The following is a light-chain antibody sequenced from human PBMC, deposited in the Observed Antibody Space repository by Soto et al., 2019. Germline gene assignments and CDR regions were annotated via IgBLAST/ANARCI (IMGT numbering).Light chain of an antibody. J-gene: IGKJ5*01. V-gene: IGKV3-15*01. CDR2: GAS. CDR3: QQYNNLPPIT. CDR1: QSVSSN. Sequence: EIVMTQSPATLSVSPGERATLSCRASQSVSSNLAWYQQKPGQAPRLLIYGASTRATGIPARFSGSGSGTEFTLTISILQSEDFAVYYCQQYNNLPPITFGQGTRLYIK.